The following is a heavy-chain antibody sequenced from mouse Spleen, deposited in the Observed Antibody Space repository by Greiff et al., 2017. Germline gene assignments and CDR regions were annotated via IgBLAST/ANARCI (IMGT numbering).Heavy chain of an antibody. Sequence: VQLQQSGAELARPGASVKLSCKASGYTFTSYGISWVKQRTGQGLEWIGEIYPRSGNTYYNEKFKGKATLTADKSSSTAYMELRSLTSEDSAVYFCARQTAYTVAYWGQGTLVTVSA. CDR1: GYTFTSYG. V-gene: IGHV1-81*01. CDR3: ARQTAYTVAY. J-gene: IGHJ3*01. D-gene: IGHD6-5*01. CDR2: IYPRSGNT.